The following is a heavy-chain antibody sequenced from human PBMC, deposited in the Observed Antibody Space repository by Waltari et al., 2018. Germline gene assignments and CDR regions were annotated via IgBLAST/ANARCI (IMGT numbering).Heavy chain of an antibody. Sequence: QVQLQESGPGLLKPSETLSLTCTVAGASISSTLWTWIRHPPGKGLEWIGNIDYTGSTKYNPSLRSRVTISVDTSKTQFSLRLSSVTAADTAVYYCARFVRGRYFDYWGQGSLATVSS. CDR1: GASISSTL. D-gene: IGHD6-6*01. J-gene: IGHJ4*02. V-gene: IGHV4-59*01. CDR2: IDYTGST. CDR3: ARFVRGRYFDY.